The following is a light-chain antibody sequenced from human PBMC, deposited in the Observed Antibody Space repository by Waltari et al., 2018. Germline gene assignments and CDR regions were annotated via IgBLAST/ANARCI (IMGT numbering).Light chain of an antibody. CDR3: AAWDDNLRLWV. J-gene: IGLJ3*02. CDR2: RNN. CDR1: SSAIGSNY. Sequence: QSVLTQPPSASGAPGQRVTISCSASSSAIGSNYVSWFQQSPGTAPKLPIYRNNRRPSGVPDRFSGSKSGTSASLAISGLRSEDETDYYCAAWDDNLRLWVFGGGTMLTVL. V-gene: IGLV1-47*01.